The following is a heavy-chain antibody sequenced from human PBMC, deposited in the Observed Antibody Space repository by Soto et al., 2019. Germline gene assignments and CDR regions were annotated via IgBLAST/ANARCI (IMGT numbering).Heavy chain of an antibody. V-gene: IGHV3-74*01. Sequence: EVQLVESGGGLVQPGGSLRLSCAASGFTFSNYWMHWVRQVPGQRPVWVSRINSDGSITADEDSVQGRVTNSRDNAKNTLYLQMHSLRAEDTAVYYCVRQYSAYDIWGQGTTVTVSS. CDR1: GFTFSNYW. CDR2: INSDGSIT. CDR3: VRQYSAYDI. J-gene: IGHJ3*02. D-gene: IGHD5-12*01.